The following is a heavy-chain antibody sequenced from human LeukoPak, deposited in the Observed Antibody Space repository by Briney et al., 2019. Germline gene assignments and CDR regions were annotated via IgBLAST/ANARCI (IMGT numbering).Heavy chain of an antibody. CDR2: ISAYNGNT. CDR3: ARDVSRSWYRPGYFQH. J-gene: IGHJ1*01. Sequence: ASVKVSCKASGYTFTSYGISWVRQAPGQGLEWMGWISAYNGNTNYAQKLQGRVTMTTDTSTSTAYMELRSLRSDDTAVYYCARDVSRSWYRPGYFQHWGQGTLVTVSS. V-gene: IGHV1-18*01. D-gene: IGHD6-13*01. CDR1: GYTFTSYG.